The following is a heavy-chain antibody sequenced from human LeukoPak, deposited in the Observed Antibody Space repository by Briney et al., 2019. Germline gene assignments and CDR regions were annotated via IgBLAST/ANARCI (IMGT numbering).Heavy chain of an antibody. J-gene: IGHJ4*02. CDR3: ARALGSYREIPFDY. CDR2: IRAYDDNT. D-gene: IGHD3-16*02. CDR1: GYTFTSYG. Sequence: ASVKLSCKASGYTFTSYGISWARQAPGQGLKRKGWIRAYDDNTHYAQKLQGRVTMATDTSTSTAYMELRSLRSDDTAMYYCARALGSYREIPFDYWGQGTLVTVSS. V-gene: IGHV1-18*01.